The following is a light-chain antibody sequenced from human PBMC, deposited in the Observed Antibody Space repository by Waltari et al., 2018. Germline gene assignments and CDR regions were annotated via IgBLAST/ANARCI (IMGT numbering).Light chain of an antibody. J-gene: IGKJ4*01. V-gene: IGKV3-11*01. Sequence: VVLTQSPATLSLFPGERATLSCRASQSVLSYLAWYQQKPGQAPRLLIYDSSNRATGIPVRFSGSGSGTDFTLTISSREPEDSAVYYCQHRRVWPLTFGGGTKVEIK. CDR3: QHRRVWPLT. CDR2: DSS. CDR1: QSVLSY.